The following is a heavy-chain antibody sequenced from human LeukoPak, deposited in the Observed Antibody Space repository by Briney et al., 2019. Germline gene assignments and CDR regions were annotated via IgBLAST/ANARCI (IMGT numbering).Heavy chain of an antibody. J-gene: IGHJ3*02. CDR3: ARRNIGFADHSGSDAFDI. V-gene: IGHV3-23*01. Sequence: GGSLRLSCAASGFTFSSYAMSWVRQAPGKGLEWVSAISGSGGSTYYADSVKGRFTISRDNSKNTLYLQMNNLRAEDTAVYYCARRNIGFADHSGSDAFDIWGQGTMVTVSS. D-gene: IGHD3-10*01. CDR1: GFTFSSYA. CDR2: ISGSGGST.